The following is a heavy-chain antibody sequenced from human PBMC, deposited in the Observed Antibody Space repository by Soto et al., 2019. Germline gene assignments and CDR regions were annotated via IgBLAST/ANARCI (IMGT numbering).Heavy chain of an antibody. D-gene: IGHD3-10*01. CDR1: RFIFSNYW. J-gene: IGHJ6*02. CDR3: ARALRPTAYYYAMDV. CDR2: INSDGSST. Sequence: EVQLVESGGGLVQPGGSLRLSCEASRFIFSNYWMHWVRHAPGKGLVWVSRINSDGSSTGYADSVKGRFTILRDNGKNTLYLQLNSLTVEDTGVYFCARALRPTAYYYAMDVWGRGTTVTVSS. V-gene: IGHV3-74*01.